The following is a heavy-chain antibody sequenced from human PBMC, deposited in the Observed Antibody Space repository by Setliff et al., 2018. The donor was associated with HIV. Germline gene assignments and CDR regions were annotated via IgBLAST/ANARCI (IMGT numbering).Heavy chain of an antibody. CDR2: IYHSGST. D-gene: IGHD6-13*01. V-gene: IGHV4-38-2*01. J-gene: IGHJ3*02. CDR1: GYSISSGYY. Sequence: KTSETLSLTCAVSGYSISSGYYWGWIRQPPGKGLEWIGSIYHSGSTYYNPSLKSRVTISVDTSKNQFSLKLSSVTAADTAVYYCARSGYSSSWGAFDIWGQGTMVTVSS. CDR3: ARSGYSSSWGAFDI.